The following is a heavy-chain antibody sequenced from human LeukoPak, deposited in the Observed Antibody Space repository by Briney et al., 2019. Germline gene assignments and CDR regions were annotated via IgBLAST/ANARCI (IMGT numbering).Heavy chain of an antibody. CDR3: TRHTYCRGDCGDPRRYYYYMDV. D-gene: IGHD2-21*02. V-gene: IGHV3-23*01. CDR1: GFTLSSYA. CDR2: VSGSGDST. J-gene: IGHJ6*03. Sequence: GGSLRLSCAASGFTLSSYAMSWVRQAPGKGLEWVSGVSGSGDSTYYADSVKGRFTISRDNSKNTVYLQMNSLKTEDTAVYYCTRHTYCRGDCGDPRRYYYYMDVWGKGTTVSVSS.